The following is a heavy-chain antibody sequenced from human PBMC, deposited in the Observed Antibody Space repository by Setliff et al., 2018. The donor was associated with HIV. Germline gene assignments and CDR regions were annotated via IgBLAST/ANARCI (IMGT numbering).Heavy chain of an antibody. J-gene: IGHJ4*02. V-gene: IGHV4-4*07. CDR2: IYKSGSS. Sequence: ASETLSLTCTVSGGSISGTYYWNWIRQPAGKGLEWVGRIYKSGSSNANPSLKSRVTMSVDTSRNQFSLTLKSVTVADTAVYYCARADCTSTSCFFGLGGGFFDSWGRGALVTVSS. CDR3: ARADCTSTSCFFGLGGGFFDS. CDR1: GGSISGTYY. D-gene: IGHD2-2*01.